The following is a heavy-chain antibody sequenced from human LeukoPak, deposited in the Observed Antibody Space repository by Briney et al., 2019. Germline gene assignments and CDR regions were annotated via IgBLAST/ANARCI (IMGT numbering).Heavy chain of an antibody. CDR2: IYPSDSET. CDR3: ARHYSYGYFYYFDY. J-gene: IGHJ4*02. Sequence: GESLQISCKGPGYIFTTYWIGWVRQMPGKGLEWTGIIYPSDSETRYSPSFQGQVTISADKSISTAYLQWSGLKASDTAMYYCARHYSYGYFYYFDYWGQGTLVTVSS. CDR1: GYIFTTYW. D-gene: IGHD5-18*01. V-gene: IGHV5-51*01.